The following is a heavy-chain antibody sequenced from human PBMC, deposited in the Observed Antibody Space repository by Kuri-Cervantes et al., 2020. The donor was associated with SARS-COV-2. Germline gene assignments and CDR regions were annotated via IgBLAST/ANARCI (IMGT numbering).Heavy chain of an antibody. D-gene: IGHD6-19*01. CDR1: GFTFSSYA. CDR3: AKTVAGTGIDY. J-gene: IGHJ4*02. CDR2: ISSSGSTI. Sequence: GESLKISCAASGFTFSSYAMSWVRQAPGMGLEWVSYISSSGSTIYYADSVKGRFTISRDNAKNSLYLQMNSLRAEDTAIYYCAKTVAGTGIDYWGQGTLVTVSS. V-gene: IGHV3-48*04.